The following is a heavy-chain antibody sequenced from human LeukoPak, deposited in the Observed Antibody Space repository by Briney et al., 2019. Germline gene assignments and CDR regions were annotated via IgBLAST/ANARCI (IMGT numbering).Heavy chain of an antibody. CDR3: ARGCIAAAGTAPPDKDLQNWFDP. Sequence: SETLSLTCAVYGGSFSGYYWSWIRQPPGKGLEWIGEINHSGSTNYNPSLKSRVTISVDTSKNQFSLKLSSVTAADTAVYHCARGCIAAAGTAPPDKDLQNWFDPWGQGTLVTVSS. D-gene: IGHD6-13*01. J-gene: IGHJ5*02. V-gene: IGHV4-34*01. CDR2: INHSGST. CDR1: GGSFSGYY.